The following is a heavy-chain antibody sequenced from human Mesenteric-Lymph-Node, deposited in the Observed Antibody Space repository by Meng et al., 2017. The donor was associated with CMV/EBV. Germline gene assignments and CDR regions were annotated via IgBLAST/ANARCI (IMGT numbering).Heavy chain of an antibody. D-gene: IGHD3-10*01. J-gene: IGHJ6*02. CDR2: INHSGST. Sequence: SETLSLTCVVYGGSFSGYYWSWIRQPPGKGLERIGEINHSGSTNYNPSLKSRVTISVDTSKNQFSLKLSSVTAADTAVYYCARDFLVVRGPMDVWGQGTTVTVSS. V-gene: IGHV4-34*01. CDR1: GGSFSGYY. CDR3: ARDFLVVRGPMDV.